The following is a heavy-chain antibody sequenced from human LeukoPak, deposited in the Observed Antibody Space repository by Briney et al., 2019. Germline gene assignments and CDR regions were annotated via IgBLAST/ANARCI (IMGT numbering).Heavy chain of an antibody. J-gene: IGHJ4*02. CDR1: GFSFRSYG. CDR2: ISSDEINE. V-gene: IGHV3-30*03. D-gene: IGHD1-26*01. Sequence: PGRSLRLSCAASGFSFRSYGMHWVRQAPGKGLEWVAVISSDEINEYYADSVKGRFTISRDNSKNTLYLQMNSLRAEDTAVYFCARDHNSGNYPNYNFVSWGEGPPLPASS. CDR3: ARDHNSGNYPNYNFVS.